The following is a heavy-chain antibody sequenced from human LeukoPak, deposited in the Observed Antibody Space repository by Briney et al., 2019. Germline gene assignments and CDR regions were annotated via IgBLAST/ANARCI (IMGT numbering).Heavy chain of an antibody. V-gene: IGHV4-39*01. CDR1: GGSINSSDHY. D-gene: IGHD3-3*01. J-gene: IGHJ3*02. CDR2: KYYSGDT. Sequence: SQTLSLTCTVSGGSINSSDHYWAWIRQPPGKGLEWIGSKYYSGDTYYSPSLKSRVTISVDTSRNKFALKLNSVTAADTAVYFCARHRLEGDTFDIWGQGTTVTVSS. CDR3: ARHRLEGDTFDI.